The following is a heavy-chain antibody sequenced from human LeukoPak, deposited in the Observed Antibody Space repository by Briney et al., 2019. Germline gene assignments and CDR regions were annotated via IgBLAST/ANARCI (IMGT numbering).Heavy chain of an antibody. CDR1: GGSISSYY. J-gene: IGHJ6*02. D-gene: IGHD1-1*01. Sequence: PSETLSLTCTVSGGSISSYYWSWIRQPPGKGLEWIGYIYYSGSTNYNPSLKSRVTISVDTSKNQFSLKLSSVTAADTAVYYCARQLTSYYYYGMDVWGQGTTVTASS. V-gene: IGHV4-59*08. CDR3: ARQLTSYYYYGMDV. CDR2: IYYSGST.